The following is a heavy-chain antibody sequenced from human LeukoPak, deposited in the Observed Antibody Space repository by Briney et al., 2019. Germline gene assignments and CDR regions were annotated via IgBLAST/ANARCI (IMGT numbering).Heavy chain of an antibody. CDR1: GFTFSSYS. CDR3: ARDARYSGSYWLSGGGAFDI. D-gene: IGHD1-26*01. CDR2: ISSSSSYI. V-gene: IGHV3-21*01. J-gene: IGHJ3*02. Sequence: GGSLRLSCAASGFTFSSYSMNWVRQAPGKGLEWVSSISSSSSYIYYADSVKGRFTISRDNSKNTLYLQMNSLRAEDTAVYYCARDARYSGSYWLSGGGAFDIWGQGTMVTVSS.